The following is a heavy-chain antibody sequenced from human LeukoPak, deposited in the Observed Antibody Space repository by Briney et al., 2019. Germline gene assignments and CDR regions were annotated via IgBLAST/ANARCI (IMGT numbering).Heavy chain of an antibody. CDR3: AALGRGIAPSFDY. Sequence: GGSLRLSCAASGFTFSSYWMSWVRQAPGEGLEWVSAISGSGGSTYYADSVKGRFTISRDNSKNTLYLQMNSLRAEDTAVYYCAALGRGIAPSFDYWGQGTLVTVSS. D-gene: IGHD6-13*01. V-gene: IGHV3-23*01. CDR1: GFTFSSYW. J-gene: IGHJ4*02. CDR2: ISGSGGST.